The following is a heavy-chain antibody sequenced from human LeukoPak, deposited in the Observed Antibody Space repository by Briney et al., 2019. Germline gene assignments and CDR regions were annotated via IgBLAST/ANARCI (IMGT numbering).Heavy chain of an antibody. D-gene: IGHD3-3*01. V-gene: IGHV1-69*13. CDR2: IIPIFGTA. J-gene: IGHJ6*02. CDR3: ARVLRFLEWFDGMDV. Sequence: SVTVSCTASGGTSSSYAISWVRQAPGQGLEWMGGIIPIFGTANYAQKFQGRVTITADESTSTAYMELSSLRSEDTAVYYCARVLRFLEWFDGMDVWGQGTTVTVSS. CDR1: GGTSSSYA.